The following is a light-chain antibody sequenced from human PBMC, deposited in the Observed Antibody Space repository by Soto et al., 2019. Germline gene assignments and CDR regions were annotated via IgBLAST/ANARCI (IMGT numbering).Light chain of an antibody. CDR3: TSYRSTTTPVV. J-gene: IGLJ2*01. CDR1: SSDVGGHNY. V-gene: IGLV2-14*01. CDR2: EVS. Sequence: QSALTQPASVSGSPGQSITISCTGTSSDVGGHNYVSWYQQHPGKAPKLMIYEVSYRPSGVSNRFSGSKSGNTASLTISGLQAEDEADYYCTSYRSTTTPVVFGGGTKLTVL.